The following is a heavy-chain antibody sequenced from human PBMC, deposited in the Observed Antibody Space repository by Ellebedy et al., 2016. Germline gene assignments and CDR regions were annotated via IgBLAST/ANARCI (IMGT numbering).Heavy chain of an antibody. CDR3: AKGSGWLCDY. CDR2: IKQDGSQK. Sequence: GGSLRLSCAASGSTFSTFWMTWFRQAPGKGLEWVASIKQDGSQKDYVDSVKGRFTISRDNARSSLYLQMNSLRAEDTAMYYCAKGSGWLCDYWGQGILVTVSS. V-gene: IGHV3-7*03. CDR1: GSTFSTFW. J-gene: IGHJ4*02. D-gene: IGHD2-21*01.